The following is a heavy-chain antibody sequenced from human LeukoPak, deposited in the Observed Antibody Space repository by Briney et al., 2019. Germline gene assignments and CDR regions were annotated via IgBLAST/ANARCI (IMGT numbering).Heavy chain of an antibody. J-gene: IGHJ3*02. CDR3: TREENTRGPKSHSFYI. D-gene: IGHD2-2*02. Sequence: GASVKASCKTSGYTFSGYYIHWVRQAPGQGLEWLGCINPKSAGTKYAQKFKGRVAITRDTSITTAFMELSSLTSDDTAIYFCTREENTRGPKSHSFYIWGQGTVVTISP. V-gene: IGHV1-2*02. CDR2: INPKSAGT. CDR1: GYTFSGYY.